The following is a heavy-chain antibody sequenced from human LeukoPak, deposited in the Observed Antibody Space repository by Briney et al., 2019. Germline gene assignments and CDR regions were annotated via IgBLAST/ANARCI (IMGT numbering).Heavy chain of an antibody. CDR2: INPNSGGT. CDR1: GYTFTGYY. V-gene: IGHV1-2*02. J-gene: IGHJ5*02. CDR3: ARDAYDSSGYYYNWFDP. D-gene: IGHD3-22*01. Sequence: GASVKVSCKASGYTFTGYYMHWVRQAPGQGLEWMGWINPNSGGTNYAQKFQGRVTMTRDTSISTAYMELSRLRSDDTAVYYCARDAYDSSGYYYNWFDPWGQGTLVTVSS.